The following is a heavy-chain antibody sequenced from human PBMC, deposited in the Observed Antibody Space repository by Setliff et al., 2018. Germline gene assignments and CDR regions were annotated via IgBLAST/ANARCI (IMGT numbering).Heavy chain of an antibody. D-gene: IGHD2-15*01. Sequence: GGSLRLSCAASGFTVSTNYMSWVRQAPGKGLEWVSVIYSDGSRYYADSVKGRFTISRDTSKNTLYLQMNSLRAEDTAVYYCTRDYTVGGLHWFDPWGQGTLVTV. V-gene: IGHV3-53*01. J-gene: IGHJ5*02. CDR3: TRDYTVGGLHWFDP. CDR1: GFTVSTNY. CDR2: IYSDGSR.